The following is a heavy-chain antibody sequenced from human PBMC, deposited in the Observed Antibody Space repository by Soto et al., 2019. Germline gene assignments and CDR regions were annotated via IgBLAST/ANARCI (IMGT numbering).Heavy chain of an antibody. Sequence: PGGSLRLSCAASGFTFSSYGMHWVRQAPGKGLEWVAVISYDGSNKYYADSVKGRFTISRDNSKNTLYLQMNSLRAEDTAVYYCARAVGPFDFWGQGTLVTVSS. CDR2: ISYDGSNK. CDR1: GFTFSSYG. CDR3: ARAVGPFDF. J-gene: IGHJ3*01. V-gene: IGHV3-30*03.